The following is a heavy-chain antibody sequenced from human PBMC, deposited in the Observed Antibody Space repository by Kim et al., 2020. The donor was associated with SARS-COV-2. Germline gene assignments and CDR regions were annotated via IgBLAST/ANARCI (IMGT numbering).Heavy chain of an antibody. Sequence: GGSLRLSCAASGFTFSDYWMGWVRQAPGKGLEWVANIKEDGGEKFYVDSVKGRFTISRDNAKNSLYLQMNSLRAEDTALYFCARVRGKGWFDPWGQGTLVTVSS. CDR1: GFTFSDYW. CDR3: ARVRGKGWFDP. J-gene: IGHJ5*02. D-gene: IGHD3-16*01. CDR2: IKEDGGEK. V-gene: IGHV3-7*01.